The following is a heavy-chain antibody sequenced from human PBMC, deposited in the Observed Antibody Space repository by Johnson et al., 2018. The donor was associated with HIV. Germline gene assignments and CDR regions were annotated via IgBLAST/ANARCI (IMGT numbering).Heavy chain of an antibody. J-gene: IGHJ3*02. CDR3: ARDATYRKYALTSFDI. D-gene: IGHD1-14*01. Sequence: VQLVESGGGLVQPGGSLRLSCSASGFTFSSYWMAWVRQAPGKGLEWVANIKQDGSEKHYLDSVKGRFTISIDNAKNSLYLQMNTLRAEDTAVYYCARDATYRKYALTSFDIWGQGAMVTVSS. CDR2: IKQDGSEK. CDR1: GFTFSSYW. V-gene: IGHV3-7*05.